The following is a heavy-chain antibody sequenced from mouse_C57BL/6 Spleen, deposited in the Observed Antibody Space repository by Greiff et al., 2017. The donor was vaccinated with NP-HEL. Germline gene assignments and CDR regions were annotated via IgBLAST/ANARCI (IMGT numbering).Heavy chain of an antibody. CDR3: ARGENWFAY. Sequence: EVQLQQSGPVLVKPGASVKMSCKASGYTFTDYYMNWVKQSHGKSLEWIGVINPYNGGTSYNQKFKGKATLTVDKSSSTAYMELNSLTSEDSAVYYCARGENWFAYWGQGTLVTVSA. CDR1: GYTFTDYY. V-gene: IGHV1-19*01. J-gene: IGHJ3*01. CDR2: INPYNGGT.